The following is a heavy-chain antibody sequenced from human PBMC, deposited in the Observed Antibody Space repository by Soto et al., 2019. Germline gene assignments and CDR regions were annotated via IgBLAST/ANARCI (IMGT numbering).Heavy chain of an antibody. CDR3: ARGIDDILTGYYPFDY. CDR2: TYYRSKWYN. CDR1: GDSVSSNSAA. V-gene: IGHV6-1*01. J-gene: IGHJ4*02. D-gene: IGHD3-9*01. Sequence: PSQTLSLTCAISGDSVSSNSAAWNWIRQSPSRGLEWLGRTYYRSKWYNDYAVSVKSRITINPDTSKNQFSLQLNSVTPEDTAVYYCARGIDDILTGYYPFDYWGQGTLVTVLL.